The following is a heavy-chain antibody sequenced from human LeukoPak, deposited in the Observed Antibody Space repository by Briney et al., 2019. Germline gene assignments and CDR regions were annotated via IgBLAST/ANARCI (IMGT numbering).Heavy chain of an antibody. D-gene: IGHD6-19*01. CDR2: IKQDGSEK. V-gene: IGHV3-7*01. CDR1: GFTFSSYW. CDR3: ARAADGDSSGWFTNYYYYYMDV. J-gene: IGHJ6*03. Sequence: GGSLRLSCAASGFTFSSYWMSWVRQAPGKGLEWVANIKQDGSEKYYVDSVKGRFTISRDNAKNSLYLQMNSLRAEDTAVYYCARAADGDSSGWFTNYYYYYMDVWGKGTTVTISS.